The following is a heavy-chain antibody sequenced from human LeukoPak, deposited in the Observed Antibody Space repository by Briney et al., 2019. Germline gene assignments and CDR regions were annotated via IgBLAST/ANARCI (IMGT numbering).Heavy chain of an antibody. CDR1: GYTCTSYY. V-gene: IGHV1-2*02. Sequence: ASVKVSCKASGYTCTSYYMHWVGQAPGQGREGRGWINPNSGGTNYAQKFQGRGTITRDTSISTAYMELSRLRSDDTAVYYCARDSTFSDWRTGDAFDIWGQGTMVTVSS. CDR2: INPNSGGT. D-gene: IGHD3/OR15-3a*01. J-gene: IGHJ3*02. CDR3: ARDSTFSDWRTGDAFDI.